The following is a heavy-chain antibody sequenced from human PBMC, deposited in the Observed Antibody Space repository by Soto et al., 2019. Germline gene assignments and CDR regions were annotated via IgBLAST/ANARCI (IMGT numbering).Heavy chain of an antibody. D-gene: IGHD6-19*01. CDR2: ISAYNGNT. Sequence: ASVNVSCQASGYTFTSYGISWVRQAPGQGLEGMGWISAYNGNTNYAQKPQGRVTMTTDTSTSTAYMELRSLRSDDTAVYYCARESDSSGGYGTYAGNWFDPWGQGNLVTVSS. CDR3: ARESDSSGGYGTYAGNWFDP. V-gene: IGHV1-18*01. CDR1: GYTFTSYG. J-gene: IGHJ5*02.